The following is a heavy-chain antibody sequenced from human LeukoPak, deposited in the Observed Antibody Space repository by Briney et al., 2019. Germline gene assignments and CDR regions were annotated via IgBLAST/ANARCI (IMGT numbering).Heavy chain of an antibody. V-gene: IGHV4-38-2*02. CDR3: ARVGYYYDSSGYYLVFDY. D-gene: IGHD3-22*01. J-gene: IGHJ4*02. Sequence: SETLSLTCTVSGYSISSGYYWGWIRQPPGKGLEWIGSIYHSGSTYYNPSLKSRVTMSVDTSKNQFSLKLSSVTAADTAVYYCARVGYYYDSSGYYLVFDYWGQGTLVTVSS. CDR2: IYHSGST. CDR1: GYSISSGYY.